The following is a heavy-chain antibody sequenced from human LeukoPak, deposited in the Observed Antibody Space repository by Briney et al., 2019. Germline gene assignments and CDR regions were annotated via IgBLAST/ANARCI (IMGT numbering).Heavy chain of an antibody. V-gene: IGHV4-59*01. D-gene: IGHD1-26*01. J-gene: IGHJ3*02. CDR2: IHYSGST. CDR3: ARGVVGATWGANAFDI. Sequence: PSETLSLTCTVSGGSISSYYWSWIRQPPGKGLEWIGYIHYSGSTNYNPSLKSRVTISVDTSKNQFSLKLSSVTAADTAVYYCARGVVGATWGANAFDIWGQGTMVTVSS. CDR1: GGSISSYY.